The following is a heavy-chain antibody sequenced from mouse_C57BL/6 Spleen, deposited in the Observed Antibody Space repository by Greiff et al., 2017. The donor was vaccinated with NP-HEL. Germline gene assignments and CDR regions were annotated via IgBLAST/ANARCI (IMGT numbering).Heavy chain of an antibody. CDR2: IYPGDGDT. D-gene: IGHD1-1*01. Sequence: VQVVESGPELVQPGASVKISCKASGYAFSSSWMNWVKQRPGKGLEWIGRIYPGDGDTNYNGKFKGKATLTADKSSSTAYMQLSSLTSEDSAVYCCANYYGSSYYFDYWGQGTTLTVSS. J-gene: IGHJ2*01. CDR3: ANYYGSSYYFDY. V-gene: IGHV1-82*01. CDR1: GYAFSSSW.